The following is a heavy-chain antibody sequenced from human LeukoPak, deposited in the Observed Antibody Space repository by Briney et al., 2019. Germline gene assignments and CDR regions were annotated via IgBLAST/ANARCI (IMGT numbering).Heavy chain of an antibody. D-gene: IGHD3-3*01. V-gene: IGHV1-69*05. Sequence: SVKVSCKASGYSFTAQYMHWLRQAPGQGLEWMGRIIPIFGTANYAQKFQGRVTITTDESTSTAYMELSSLRSEDTAVYYCARNGPYDFTIDPWGQGTLVTVSS. CDR2: IIPIFGTA. CDR3: ARNGPYDFTIDP. CDR1: GYSFTAQY. J-gene: IGHJ5*02.